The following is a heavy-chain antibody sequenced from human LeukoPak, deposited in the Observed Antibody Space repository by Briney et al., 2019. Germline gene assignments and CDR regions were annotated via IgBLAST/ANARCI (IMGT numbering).Heavy chain of an antibody. CDR1: GGTFSSYA. V-gene: IGHV1-69*05. J-gene: IGHJ4*02. D-gene: IGHD6-13*01. CDR2: IIPIFGTA. Sequence: SVKVSCKASGGTFSSYATSWVRQAPGQGLEWMGRIIPIFGTANYAQKFQGRVTITTDESTSTAYMELSSLRSEDAAVYYCASERGTIAAAGRNWGQGTLVTVSS. CDR3: ASERGTIAAAGRN.